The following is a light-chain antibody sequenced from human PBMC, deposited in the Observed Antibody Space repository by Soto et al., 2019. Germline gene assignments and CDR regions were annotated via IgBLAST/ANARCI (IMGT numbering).Light chain of an antibody. Sequence: QSALTQPASVSGSPGQSIAISCTGTSSDVGGYNYVSWYQQHPGKTPNLMIYDVSNRPSGVANRFSRSKSGNTASLAISGLQAEDEAYYYCSSYTCSSTWVFGGGTQLTVL. V-gene: IGLV2-14*01. CDR2: DVS. CDR3: SSYTCSSTWV. J-gene: IGLJ3*02. CDR1: SSDVGGYNY.